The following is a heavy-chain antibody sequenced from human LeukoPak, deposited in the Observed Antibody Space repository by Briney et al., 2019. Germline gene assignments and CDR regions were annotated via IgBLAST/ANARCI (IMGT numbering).Heavy chain of an antibody. CDR3: AKRLPYYFDY. Sequence: GGSLRLSCAASGFTLSSHGMSWVRQAPGKGLEWVSAIGGSGGTTYYADSVKGRFTISRDNSKNTLYLQMNGLRAEDTAVYYCAKRLPYYFDYRGQGTLVTVSS. J-gene: IGHJ4*02. CDR2: IGGSGGTT. V-gene: IGHV3-23*01. CDR1: GFTLSSHG.